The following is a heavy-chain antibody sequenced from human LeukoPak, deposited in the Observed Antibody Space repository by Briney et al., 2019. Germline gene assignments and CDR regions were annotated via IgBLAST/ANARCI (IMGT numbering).Heavy chain of an antibody. Sequence: TGGSLRLSCAASGFTFSSYSMNWVRQAPGKGLEWVSSISSSSSYIYYADSVKGRFTISRDNAKNSLYLQMNSLRAEDTAVYYCARVPLGYCSGGSCYEPLYYFDYWGQGTLVTVSS. V-gene: IGHV3-21*01. CDR1: GFTFSSYS. CDR3: ARVPLGYCSGGSCYEPLYYFDY. D-gene: IGHD2-15*01. J-gene: IGHJ4*02. CDR2: ISSSSSYI.